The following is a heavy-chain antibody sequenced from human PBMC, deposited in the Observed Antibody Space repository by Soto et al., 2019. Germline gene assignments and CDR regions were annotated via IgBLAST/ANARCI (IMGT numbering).Heavy chain of an antibody. J-gene: IGHJ6*02. Sequence: GESLKISCKGSEYSFTTNWIARERQMPEEGLEWRGKIYPDESETRYSPSLQGEVTISADKCISTAYLEWSSLGGADTAIHYCARRLASLRHGMDVWGQGTTVTVSS. CDR1: EYSFTTNW. CDR3: ARRLASLRHGMDV. CDR2: IYPDESET. V-gene: IGHV5-51*01. D-gene: IGHD6-6*01.